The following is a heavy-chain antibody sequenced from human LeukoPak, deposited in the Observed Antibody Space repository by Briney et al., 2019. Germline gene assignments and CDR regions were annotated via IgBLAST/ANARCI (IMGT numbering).Heavy chain of an antibody. J-gene: IGHJ4*02. Sequence: SQTLSLTCAVSGGSISSGGYSWSWIRQPPGKGLEWNGYIYHSGSTYYNPSLKSRVTISVNRSKNQFSLRLTSVTAADTAVYYCARVWMIRGLIDRFDYWGQGTLVTVSS. CDR3: ARVWMIRGLIDRFDY. V-gene: IGHV4-30-2*01. D-gene: IGHD3-10*01. CDR1: GGSISSGGYS. CDR2: IYHSGST.